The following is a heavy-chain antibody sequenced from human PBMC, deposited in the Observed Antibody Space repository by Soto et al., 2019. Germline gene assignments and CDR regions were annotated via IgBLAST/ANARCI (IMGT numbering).Heavy chain of an antibody. J-gene: IGHJ6*03. CDR1: GGSFSSYY. Sequence: QVQLQESGPGLVRPSETLSLTCTVSGGSFSSYYWTWIRQSPGKGLEWIGYIYSSGSTDYNPSLRGRLARSIDTSKNQFSLRLNSRTAADTAVYYCAGRDCSGTNCYYLDYYYMDVWGKGTTFTVSS. CDR2: IYSSGST. D-gene: IGHD2-2*01. V-gene: IGHV4-59*08. CDR3: AGRDCSGTNCYYLDYYYMDV.